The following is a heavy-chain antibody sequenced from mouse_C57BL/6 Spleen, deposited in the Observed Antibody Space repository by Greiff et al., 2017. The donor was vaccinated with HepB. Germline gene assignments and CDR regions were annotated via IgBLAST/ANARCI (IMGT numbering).Heavy chain of an antibody. Sequence: VQLQQSGPELVKPGASVKLSCKASGYTFTSYDINWVKQRPGQGLEWIGWIYPRDGSTKYNEKFKGKATLTVDTSSSTAYMELHSLTSEDAAVYFCARSDDGSSYYYALDYWGQGTSVTVSS. V-gene: IGHV1-85*01. D-gene: IGHD1-1*01. CDR2: IYPRDGST. CDR1: GYTFTSYD. CDR3: ARSDDGSSYYYALDY. J-gene: IGHJ4*01.